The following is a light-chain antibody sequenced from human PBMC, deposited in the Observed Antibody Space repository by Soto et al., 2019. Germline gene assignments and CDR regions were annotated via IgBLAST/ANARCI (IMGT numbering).Light chain of an antibody. CDR3: QQYAYMWT. CDR2: GAS. CDR1: QSAISN. V-gene: IGKV3-20*01. Sequence: ELVLTQSPGTLALSPGERATLSCRASQSAISNLAWYQQKPGQAPRLLISGASKRATGIPDRFSGSGSGTDFTLTIDRLEPEDFAVYHCQQYAYMWTFGQGTKVDIK. J-gene: IGKJ1*01.